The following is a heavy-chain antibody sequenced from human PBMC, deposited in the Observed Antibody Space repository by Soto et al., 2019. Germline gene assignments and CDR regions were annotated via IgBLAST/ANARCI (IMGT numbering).Heavy chain of an antibody. J-gene: IGHJ5*02. CDR2: ISSDGATK. D-gene: IGHD6-13*01. CDR1: GFAFRSHA. CDR3: ARSSVHIAAAGRLDL. Sequence: GGSLRLSCTASGFAFRSHATQWVRQAPGKGLEWVAVISSDGATKYVADSLKGRFTISRDNFESTMSLQMNNLRPEDTALYYCARSSVHIAAAGRLDLWGPGTLVTVSS. V-gene: IGHV3-30*14.